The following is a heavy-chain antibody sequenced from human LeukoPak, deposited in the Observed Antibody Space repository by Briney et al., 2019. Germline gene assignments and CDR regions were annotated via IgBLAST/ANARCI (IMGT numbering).Heavy chain of an antibody. J-gene: IGHJ5*02. D-gene: IGHD3-3*01. V-gene: IGHV1-69*13. CDR1: AGTFSSYA. CDR2: IIPIFGTA. CDR3: ARGVNRITIFVWFDP. Sequence: ASVKVSCKASAGTFSSYAISWVRQAPGQGLEWMGGIIPIFGTANYAQKFQGRVTITADESTSTAYMELSSLRSEDTAVYYCARGVNRITIFVWFDPWGQGTLVTVSS.